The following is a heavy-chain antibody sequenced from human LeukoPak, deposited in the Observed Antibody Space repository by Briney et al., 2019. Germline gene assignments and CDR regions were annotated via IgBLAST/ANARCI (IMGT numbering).Heavy chain of an antibody. J-gene: IGHJ4*02. CDR2: IKQDGSEK. CDR3: ARDLYYDSSGYPTWAY. Sequence: PGGSLRLSCAASGFTVSSNYMSWVRQAPGKGLEWVANIKQDGSEKYYVDSVKGRFTISRDNAKNSLYLQMNSLRAEDTAVYYCARDLYYDSSGYPTWAYWGQGTLVTVSS. V-gene: IGHV3-7*01. D-gene: IGHD3-22*01. CDR1: GFTVSSNY.